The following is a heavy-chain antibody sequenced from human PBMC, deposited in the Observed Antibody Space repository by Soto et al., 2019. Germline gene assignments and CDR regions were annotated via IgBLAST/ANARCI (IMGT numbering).Heavy chain of an antibody. CDR2: IIPILGIA. CDR3: ARKDLINYDYNS. V-gene: IGHV1-69*02. D-gene: IGHD3-16*01. CDR1: GGTFSSYT. Sequence: QVQLVQSGAEVKKPGSSVKVSCKASGGTFSSYTISWVRQAPGQGLEWMGRIIPILGIANYAQKFQGRVTITADKSTSTAYMELSSLRSEDTAVYYCARKDLINYDYNSWGQGTLVTVSS. J-gene: IGHJ4*02.